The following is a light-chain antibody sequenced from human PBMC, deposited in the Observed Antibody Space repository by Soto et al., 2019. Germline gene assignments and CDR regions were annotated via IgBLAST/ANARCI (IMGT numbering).Light chain of an antibody. CDR3: QQYNNWPRT. CDR1: QSVSSN. CDR2: GAS. J-gene: IGKJ1*01. Sequence: EIVMTQSPVTLYVSPRERATRSCRAIQSVSSNLAWFQQKPGQAPRLLIYGASTRAIGTPAKFSGSRSGTEFTLTIGGLQSEDFAVYCCQQYNNWPRTFGQGTKVEIK. V-gene: IGKV3-15*01.